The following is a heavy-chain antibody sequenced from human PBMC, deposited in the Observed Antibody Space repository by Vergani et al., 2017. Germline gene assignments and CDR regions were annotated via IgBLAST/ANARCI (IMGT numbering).Heavy chain of an antibody. CDR2: IKSKTDGGTT. Sequence: EVQLVESGGGLVKPGGSLRLSCAASGFTFSNAWMSWVRQAPGKGLEWVGRIKSKTDGGTTDYAAPVKGRFTISRDDSKNTLYLQMNSLKTEDTAVYYCAKDSGYGGYEPGNCFDYWGQGTLVTVSS. CDR1: GFTFSNAW. D-gene: IGHD5-12*01. V-gene: IGHV3-15*01. J-gene: IGHJ4*02. CDR3: AKDSGYGGYEPGNCFDY.